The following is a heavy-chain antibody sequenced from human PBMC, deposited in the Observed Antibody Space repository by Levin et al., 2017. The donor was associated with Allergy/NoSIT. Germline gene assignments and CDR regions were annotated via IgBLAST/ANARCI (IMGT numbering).Heavy chain of an antibody. J-gene: IGHJ4*02. Sequence: GESLKISCAASGFTFSSYAMHWVRQAPGKGLEWVAVISYDGSNKYYADSVKGRFTISRDNSKNTLYLQMNSLRAEDTAVYYCARDRNYYDSSGYYGYFDDWGQGTLVTVSS. V-gene: IGHV3-30*04. CDR2: ISYDGSNK. D-gene: IGHD3-22*01. CDR1: GFTFSSYA. CDR3: ARDRNYYDSSGYYGYFDD.